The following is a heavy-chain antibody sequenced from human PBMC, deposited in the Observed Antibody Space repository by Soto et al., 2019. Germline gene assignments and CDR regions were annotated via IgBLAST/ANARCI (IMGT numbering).Heavy chain of an antibody. D-gene: IGHD6-19*01. CDR2: ISYDGSNK. J-gene: IGHJ4*02. CDR3: ATGIAVAGTTGPVDY. V-gene: IGHV3-30*03. Sequence: PGGSLRLSCAASGFTFSSYAMHWVRQGPGKGLEWVAVISYDGSNKYYADFVKGRFTISRDNSKNTLHLQMNSLRAEDTTVYYCATGIAVAGTTGPVDYWGQGTLVTVSS. CDR1: GFTFSSYA.